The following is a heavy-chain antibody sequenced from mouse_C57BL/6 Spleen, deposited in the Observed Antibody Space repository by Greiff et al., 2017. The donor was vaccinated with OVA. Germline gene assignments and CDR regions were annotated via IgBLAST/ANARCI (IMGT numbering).Heavy chain of an antibody. V-gene: IGHV5-6*01. CDR1: GFTFSSYG. J-gene: IGHJ2*01. D-gene: IGHD3-2*02. CDR2: ISSGGSYT. CDR3: ARRVDSSGYFDY. Sequence: EVQLVESGGDLVKPGGSLKLSCAASGFTFSSYGMSWVRQTPDKRLEWVATISSGGSYTYYPDSVKGRFTISRDNAKNTLYLQMSSLKSEDTAMYYCARRVDSSGYFDYWGQGTTLTVSS.